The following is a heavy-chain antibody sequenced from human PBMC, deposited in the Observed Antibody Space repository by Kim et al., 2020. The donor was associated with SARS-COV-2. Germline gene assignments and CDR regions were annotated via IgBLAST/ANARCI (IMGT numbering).Heavy chain of an antibody. Sequence: GGSLRLSCAASGFTFSSSEMNWVRQAPGKGLEWVSYISSSGRTIYYADSVKGRFTISRDNAKNSLYLQMNSLRAEDTAVYYCARVPRGGRWFGVYYYYGMEVWGQGTTVTVSS. CDR1: GFTFSSSE. D-gene: IGHD3-10*01. V-gene: IGHV3-48*03. CDR2: ISSSGRTI. CDR3: ARVPRGGRWFGVYYYYGMEV. J-gene: IGHJ6*02.